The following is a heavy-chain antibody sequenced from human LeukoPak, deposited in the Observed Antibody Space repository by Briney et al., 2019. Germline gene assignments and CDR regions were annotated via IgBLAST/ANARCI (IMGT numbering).Heavy chain of an antibody. CDR3: ARVAPDYDFWSGYLLSRLIDY. D-gene: IGHD3-3*01. V-gene: IGHV4-39*01. J-gene: IGHJ4*02. CDR2: IYYSGST. Sequence: SETLSLTCVVSGGSISSRRHYWGWIRQLPGKGLEWIGSIYYSGSTFYNPSLKSRVTISIDTSKSQFSLKLSSVTAADTAVYYCARVAPDYDFWSGYLLSRLIDYWGQGTLVTVSS. CDR1: GGSISSRRHY.